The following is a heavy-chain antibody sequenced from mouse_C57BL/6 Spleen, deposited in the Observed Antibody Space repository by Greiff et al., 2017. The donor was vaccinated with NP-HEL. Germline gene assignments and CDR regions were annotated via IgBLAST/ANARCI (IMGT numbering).Heavy chain of an antibody. V-gene: IGHV3-6*01. CDR3: ARGSYGSSYVYFDY. CDR2: ISYDGSN. D-gene: IGHD1-1*01. J-gene: IGHJ2*01. Sequence: VQLKESGPGLVKPSQSLSLTCSVTGYSITSGYYWNWIRQFPGNKLEWMGYISYDGSNNYNPSLKNRISITRDTSKNQFFLKLNSVTTEDTATYYCARGSYGSSYVYFDYWGQGTTLTVSS. CDR1: GYSITSGYY.